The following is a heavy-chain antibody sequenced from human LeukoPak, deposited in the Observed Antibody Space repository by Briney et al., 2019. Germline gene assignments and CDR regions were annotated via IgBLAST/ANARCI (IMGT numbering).Heavy chain of an antibody. CDR1: GGSFSGYY. CDR2: INHSGST. V-gene: IGHV4-34*01. J-gene: IGHJ5*02. D-gene: IGHD3-10*01. CDR3: ARGRYYYGSATST. Sequence: SETLSLTCAVYGGSFSGYYWSWIRQPPGKGLEWIGEINHSGSTNYNPSLKSRVTISVDTSKNQFSLKLSSVTAADTAVYYCARGRYYYGSATSTWGQGTLVTVS.